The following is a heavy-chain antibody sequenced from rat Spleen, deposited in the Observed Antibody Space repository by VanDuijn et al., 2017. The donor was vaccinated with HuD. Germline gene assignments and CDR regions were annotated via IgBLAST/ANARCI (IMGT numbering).Heavy chain of an antibody. J-gene: IGHJ2*01. CDR3: TRDGGRNDYGPPFDY. CDR2: MRYNGDT. V-gene: IGHV2-63*01. CDR1: GFSLTSYN. D-gene: IGHD1-7*01. Sequence: QVQLKESGPGLVQPSQTLSLTCTVSGFSLTSYNVHWVRQPPGKGLEWMGRMRYNGDTSYNSALKSRLSISRDTSKNQVFLKMNSLQTDDTGTYYCTRDGGRNDYGPPFDYWGQGVMVTVSS.